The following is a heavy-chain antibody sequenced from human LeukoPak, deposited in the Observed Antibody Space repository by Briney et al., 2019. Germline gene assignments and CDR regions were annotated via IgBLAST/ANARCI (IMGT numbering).Heavy chain of an antibody. V-gene: IGHV3-21*01. CDR3: ARENLKASGGFDP. J-gene: IGHJ5*02. CDR2: ISSSSSYI. D-gene: IGHD1-14*01. CDR1: GFTFSSYS. Sequence: GGSLRLSCAASGFTFSSYSMNWVRQAPGKGLEWVSSISSSSSYIYYADSVKGRFTISRDNAKNSLYLQMNSLRAEDTAVYYCARENLKASGGFDPWGQGTLVTVSS.